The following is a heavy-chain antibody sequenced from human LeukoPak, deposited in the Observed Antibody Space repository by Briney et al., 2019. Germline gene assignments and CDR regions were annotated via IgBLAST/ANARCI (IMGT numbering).Heavy chain of an antibody. D-gene: IGHD3-10*01. Sequence: VESLRLSCAASGFTFSTYSMNWVRQAPGKGLEWVSSITSPVGRMYYADSLKGRITISRDNARSTLYLQMNSLKTEDTAVFYCATDPVQLWFGGDGSFDYWGQGTLVTV. J-gene: IGHJ4*02. V-gene: IGHV3-21*03. CDR2: ITSPVGRM. CDR3: ATDPVQLWFGGDGSFDY. CDR1: GFTFSTYS.